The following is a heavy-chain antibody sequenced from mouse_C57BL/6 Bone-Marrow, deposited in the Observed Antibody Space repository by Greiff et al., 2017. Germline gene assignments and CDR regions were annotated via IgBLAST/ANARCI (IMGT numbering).Heavy chain of an antibody. CDR3: ARSGIYLYYAMDY. V-gene: IGHV1-55*01. D-gene: IGHD2-1*01. Sequence: VQLQQPGAELVKPGASVKMSCKASGYTFTSYWITWVKQRPGQGLEWIGDIYPGSGSTNYNEKFKSKATLTVDTSSSTAYMQLSSLTSEDSAVYDCARSGIYLYYAMDYWGQGTSVTVSS. CDR1: GYTFTSYW. CDR2: IYPGSGST. J-gene: IGHJ4*01.